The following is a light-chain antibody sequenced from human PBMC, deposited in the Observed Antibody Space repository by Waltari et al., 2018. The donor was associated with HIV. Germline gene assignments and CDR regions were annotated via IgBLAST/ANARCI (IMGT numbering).Light chain of an antibody. Sequence: DIQLTQSPSFLSASVGDRVTITCRASQGIGSYLAWYQHKPGKAPKLLIYAASTLQSGVPSRFISSGSGTEFTLTISSLQPEDFATYYCQQLNSYPRYTFGQGTKLEIK. CDR1: QGIGSY. CDR3: QQLNSYPRYT. J-gene: IGKJ2*01. V-gene: IGKV1-9*01. CDR2: AAS.